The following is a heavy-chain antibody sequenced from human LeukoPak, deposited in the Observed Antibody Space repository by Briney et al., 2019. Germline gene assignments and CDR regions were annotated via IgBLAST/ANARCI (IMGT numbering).Heavy chain of an antibody. J-gene: IGHJ4*02. Sequence: GGSLRLSCTASGFPFIDSSMNWVRQAPGKGLEWISYIGIESGNTNYADSVKGRFTISADNAKKSLYLQMNSLRFEDTAVYYCARDHNYAFDNWGQGTLVSVSS. CDR1: GFPFIDSS. CDR2: IGIESGNT. V-gene: IGHV3-48*04. CDR3: ARDHNYAFDN. D-gene: IGHD1-1*01.